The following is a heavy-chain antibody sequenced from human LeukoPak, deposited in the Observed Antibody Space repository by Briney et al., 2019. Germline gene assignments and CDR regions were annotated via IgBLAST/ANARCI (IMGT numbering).Heavy chain of an antibody. CDR2: ISSSSSYI. D-gene: IGHD3-10*01. V-gene: IGHV3-21*01. CDR1: GFTFSSYS. J-gene: IGHJ4*02. Sequence: GGSLRLSCAASGFTFSSYSMNWVRQAPGKGLEWVSSISSSSSYIYYADSVKGRFTISRDNAKNSLYLQMNSLRAEDTAVYYCAREYNYYGSGSYSDYWGQGTLVTVPS. CDR3: AREYNYYGSGSYSDY.